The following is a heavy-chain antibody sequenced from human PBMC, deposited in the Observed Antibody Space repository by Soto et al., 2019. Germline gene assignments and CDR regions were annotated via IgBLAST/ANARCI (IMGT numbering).Heavy chain of an antibody. J-gene: IGHJ4*02. CDR1: GFTFTTYS. CDR2: ISNTGSTI. CDR3: ARGTMTAVSKTDS. Sequence: EVQLVESGGGLVQPGGSLRLSCAASGFTFTTYSMNWVRLAPGKGLEWLSYISNTGSTIYYADSVKGRFTISRDNAKNSLYLQMSGLRVEDRAVYYCARGTMTAVSKTDSWGQGALVTVSS. V-gene: IGHV3-48*01. D-gene: IGHD4-17*01.